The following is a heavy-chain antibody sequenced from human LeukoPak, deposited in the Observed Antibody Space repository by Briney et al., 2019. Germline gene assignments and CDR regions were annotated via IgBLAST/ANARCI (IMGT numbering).Heavy chain of an antibody. CDR2: ISGDASST. Sequence: PGGSLRLSCAASGFTFSSYWMHWVRQAPGKGLVWVSCISGDASSTRYADSVKGRFTISRDNAKNSLYLQMNSLRAEDTAVYYCAREGGSGSYDPNYYYYYMDVWGKGTTVTISS. CDR1: GFTFSSYW. CDR3: AREGGSGSYDPNYYYYYMDV. J-gene: IGHJ6*03. V-gene: IGHV3-74*01. D-gene: IGHD3-10*01.